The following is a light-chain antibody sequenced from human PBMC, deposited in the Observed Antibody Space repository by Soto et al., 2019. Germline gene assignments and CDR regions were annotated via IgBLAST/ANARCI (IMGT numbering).Light chain of an antibody. V-gene: IGKV1-9*01. CDR2: GAS. CDR3: QQLITYPQT. J-gene: IGKJ1*01. Sequence: DLQLTQSPSFLSASVGDRVTMTCRASQGVSTYLAWYQQKPGKAPKLLIYGASTLQSGVPSRFSGSGSGTEFAPAISSLQPEDFATLYCQQLITYPQTFGQGTKVEIK. CDR1: QGVSTY.